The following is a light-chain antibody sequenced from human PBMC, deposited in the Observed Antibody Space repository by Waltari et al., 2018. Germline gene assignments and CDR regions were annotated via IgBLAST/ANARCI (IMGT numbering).Light chain of an antibody. J-gene: IGLJ2*01. Sequence: QSALTQPAPVLGSPGQSSTIPRPGTSSAVGAYNNFSWYQQHPGKAPKLMIYDVSNRPSGVSNRFSGSKSGNTASLTISGLQAEDEADYYCSSYTSSSTLDVVFGGGTKLTVL. CDR2: DVS. V-gene: IGLV2-14*01. CDR1: SSAVGAYNN. CDR3: SSYTSSSTLDVV.